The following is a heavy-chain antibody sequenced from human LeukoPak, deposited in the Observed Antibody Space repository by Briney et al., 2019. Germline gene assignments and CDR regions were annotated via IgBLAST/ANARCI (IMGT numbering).Heavy chain of an antibody. CDR1: GGSISSYY. Sequence: SETLSLTCTVYGGSISSYYWSWIRQPPGKGLEWIGYIFYSENTNYNPSLKSRVTISVDTSKNQFSLKLSSVTAADTAVYYCARSYSSTWSNWFDPWGQGTLVTVSS. V-gene: IGHV4-59*01. CDR3: ARSYSSTWSNWFDP. J-gene: IGHJ5*02. D-gene: IGHD6-13*01. CDR2: IFYSENT.